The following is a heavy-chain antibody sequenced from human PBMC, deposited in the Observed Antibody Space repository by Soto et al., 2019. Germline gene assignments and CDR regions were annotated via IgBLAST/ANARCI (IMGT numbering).Heavy chain of an antibody. Sequence: PGGSLRLSCVASGFTFSSYGIHWVRQAPGKGLEWVAVISYDGSNEYYADSVKGRFTVSRDNSKNTLYLQMDSLRPEDMAVYYCAKEITVAGDFDYWGHGTLVTVSS. CDR3: AKEITVAGDFDY. CDR1: GFTFSSYG. D-gene: IGHD6-19*01. J-gene: IGHJ4*01. V-gene: IGHV3-30*18. CDR2: ISYDGSNE.